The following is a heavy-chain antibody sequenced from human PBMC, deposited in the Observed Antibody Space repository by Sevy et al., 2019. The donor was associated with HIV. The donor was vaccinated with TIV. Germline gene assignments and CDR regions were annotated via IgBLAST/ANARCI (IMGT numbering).Heavy chain of an antibody. D-gene: IGHD3-9*01. CDR1: GFTFSSHA. Sequence: GSLRLSCAASGFTFSSHAMSWVRQAPGKGLEWVSAISGSGGSTYYADSVKGRFTISRDNSKNTLYLQMNSLRAEDTAVYYCANGPPGGGYDLLVGYWGQGTLVTVSS. J-gene: IGHJ4*02. CDR2: ISGSGGST. CDR3: ANGPPGGGYDLLVGY. V-gene: IGHV3-23*01.